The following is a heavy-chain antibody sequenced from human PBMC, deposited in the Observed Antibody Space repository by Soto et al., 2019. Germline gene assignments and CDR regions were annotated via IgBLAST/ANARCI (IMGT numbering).Heavy chain of an antibody. J-gene: IGHJ1*01. CDR3: AIAHGGEYFQH. V-gene: IGHV3-11*01. CDR1: GFTFRDYY. D-gene: IGHD3-10*01. CDR2: ISSSGPTM. Sequence: QVQLVESGGGLVKPGGSLRLSCAASGFTFRDYYMRWIRQAPEKGLEWVSYISSSGPTMYYADSVKGRFTISRDNAKNSLYLQMNSLRAEDTAVYYCAIAHGGEYFQHWGQGTLVTVSS.